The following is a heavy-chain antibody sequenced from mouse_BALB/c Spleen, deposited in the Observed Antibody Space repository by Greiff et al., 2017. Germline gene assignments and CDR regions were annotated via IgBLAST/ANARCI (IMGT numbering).Heavy chain of an antibody. CDR3: AREGGSLTTVVATGYFDY. CDR1: GYAFSSYW. J-gene: IGHJ2*01. CDR2: IYPGDGDT. D-gene: IGHD1-1*01. Sequence: LVESGAELVRPGSSVKISCKASGYAFSSYWMNWVKQRPGQGLEWIGQIYPGDGDTNYNGKFKGKATLTADKSSSTAYMQLSSLTSEDSAVYFCAREGGSLTTVVATGYFDYWGQGTTLTVSS. V-gene: IGHV1-80*01.